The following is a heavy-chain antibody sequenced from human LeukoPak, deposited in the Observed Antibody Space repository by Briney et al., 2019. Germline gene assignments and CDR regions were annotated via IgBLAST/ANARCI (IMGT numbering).Heavy chain of an antibody. V-gene: IGHV4-59*08. CDR2: IYYSGST. Sequence: PSETLSLTCTVSGVSISSYYWSWLRQPPGKGLEWIGYIYYSGSTNYNPSLKSRVTISVDTSKNQFSLKLSSVTAADTAVYYCARHDDTGIAVAGDYWGQGTLVTVSS. D-gene: IGHD6-19*01. CDR3: ARHDDTGIAVAGDY. J-gene: IGHJ4*02. CDR1: GVSISSYY.